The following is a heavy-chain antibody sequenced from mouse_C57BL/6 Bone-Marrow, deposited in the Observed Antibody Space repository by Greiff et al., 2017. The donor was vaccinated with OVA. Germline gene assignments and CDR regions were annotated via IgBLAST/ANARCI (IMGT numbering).Heavy chain of an antibody. V-gene: IGHV1-50*01. Sequence: QVQLQQPGAELVKPGASVKLSCKASGYTFTSYWMQWVKQRPGQGLEWIGEIDPSDSYTNYNQKFKGKATLTVDTYSSTAYMQLSSLTSEDSAVYYCAREGGSSLLGNYWGQGTTLTVSS. J-gene: IGHJ2*01. CDR1: GYTFTSYW. D-gene: IGHD1-1*01. CDR2: IDPSDSYT. CDR3: AREGGSSLLGNY.